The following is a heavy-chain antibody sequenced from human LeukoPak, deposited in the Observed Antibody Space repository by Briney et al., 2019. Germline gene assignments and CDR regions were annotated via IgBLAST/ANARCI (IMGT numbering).Heavy chain of an antibody. D-gene: IGHD2-2*01. CDR1: GYSFNTYY. CDR3: ARGVPAAAMDV. CDR2: INPNSGGT. J-gene: IGHJ6*03. V-gene: IGHV1-2*02. Sequence: GASVKVSCKASGYSFNTYYMNWVQQTPGQGLEWMGWINPNSGGTNYAQKFQGRVTMTRDTSISTAYMELSRLRSDDTAVYYCARGVPAAAMDVWGKGTTVTVSS.